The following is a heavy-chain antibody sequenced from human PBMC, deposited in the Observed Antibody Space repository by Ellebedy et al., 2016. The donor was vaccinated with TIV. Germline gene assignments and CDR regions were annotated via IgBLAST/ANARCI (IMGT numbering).Heavy chain of an antibody. J-gene: IGHJ4*02. CDR1: GGSISSGGDY. CDR3: ARLKYCSSSTCYYLDS. Sequence: SETLSLTXTVSGGSISSGGDYWTWIRQHPGKGLEWIGNIYYSGSTFYTPSLKSRLIISLDTSKNRFSLKLNSVTGADTAVYYCARLKYCSSSTCYYLDSWGQGTLVTVSS. V-gene: IGHV4-31*03. D-gene: IGHD2-2*01. CDR2: IYYSGST.